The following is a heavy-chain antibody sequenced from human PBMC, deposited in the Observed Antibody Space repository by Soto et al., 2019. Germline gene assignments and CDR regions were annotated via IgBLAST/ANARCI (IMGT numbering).Heavy chain of an antibody. CDR2: ISGLDGKT. CDR3: ARDFYPLAYSVDY. V-gene: IGHV1-18*04. D-gene: IGHD2-15*01. Sequence: ASVKVSCKASGYTFHNHGISWVRQAPGQGLEWLGWISGLDGKTKYAQRLQGRVTMTADTSTSTAYMELRSLRSDDTAVYYCARDFYPLAYSVDYWGQGTPVTVS. J-gene: IGHJ4*02. CDR1: GYTFHNHG.